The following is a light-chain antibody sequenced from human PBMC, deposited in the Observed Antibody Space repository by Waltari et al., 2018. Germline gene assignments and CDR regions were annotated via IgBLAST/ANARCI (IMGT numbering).Light chain of an antibody. V-gene: IGLV4-69*01. CDR1: SGHSYYA. Sequence: QLVLTQSPSVSASLGASVKLTCTLDSGHSYYAIAWHQQQSEKGPRFLMKLDGDGSHNKGDGIPVRFSGSSSGGERYLTISSLQSEDEADYYCQTWGPGIRVFGGGTKVTVL. CDR3: QTWGPGIRV. CDR2: LDGDGSH. J-gene: IGLJ3*02.